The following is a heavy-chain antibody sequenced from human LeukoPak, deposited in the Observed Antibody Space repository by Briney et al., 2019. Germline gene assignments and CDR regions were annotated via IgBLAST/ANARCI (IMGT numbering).Heavy chain of an antibody. CDR2: ISGSGGIT. V-gene: IGHV3-23*01. Sequence: GGTLRLSCAASGFTFSSYAMSWVRQAPGKGLEWVSVISGSGGITYDADSVKGRFTISRDNSKNTLYLQMNSLRAEDTAVYYCAKFAVGSGWTRPFDYWGQGTLVTVSS. CDR3: AKFAVGSGWTRPFDY. CDR1: GFTFSSYA. D-gene: IGHD6-19*01. J-gene: IGHJ4*02.